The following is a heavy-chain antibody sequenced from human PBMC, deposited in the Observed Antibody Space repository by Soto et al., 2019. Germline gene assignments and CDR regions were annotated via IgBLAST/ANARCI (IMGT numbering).Heavy chain of an antibody. CDR1: GGSISSSSYY. CDR2: IYYSGST. J-gene: IGHJ6*03. Sequence: PSETLSLTCTVSGGSISSSSYYWGWIRQPPGKGLEWIGSIYYSGSTYYNPSLKSRVTISVDTSKNQFSLKLSSVTAADTAVYYCARLANPNYYYYYYMDVWGKGTTVTVSS. V-gene: IGHV4-39*01. CDR3: ARLANPNYYYYYYMDV.